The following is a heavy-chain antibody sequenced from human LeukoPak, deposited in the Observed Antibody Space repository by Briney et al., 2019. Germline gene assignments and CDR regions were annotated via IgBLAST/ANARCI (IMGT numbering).Heavy chain of an antibody. CDR1: GGSISSHY. Sequence: SHTLSPTRTVAGGSISSHYWNSIRQPAGKRLDWIGRVYSRGRTNYNPSLKSRVTVSVDNSKNQFSLKLSSVTVADTAVYYCARSYNDYNWFDPWGQGILVTVSA. CDR2: VYSRGRT. V-gene: IGHV4-4*07. J-gene: IGHJ5*02. D-gene: IGHD3-16*01. CDR3: ARSYNDYNWFDP.